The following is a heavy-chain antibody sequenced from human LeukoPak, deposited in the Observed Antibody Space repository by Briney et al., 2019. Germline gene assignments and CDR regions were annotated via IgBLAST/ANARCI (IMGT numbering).Heavy chain of an antibody. V-gene: IGHV3-23*01. CDR3: AKGSIVATISYFDY. CDR2: ISGSGGST. D-gene: IGHD5-12*01. Sequence: GGSLRLSCAASGFTFSSYAMSWVRQAPGKGLEWVSAISGSGGSTYYADSVKGRFTISRDNPKNTLYLQMNSPRAEDTAVYYCAKGSIVATISYFDYWGQGTLVTVSS. CDR1: GFTFSSYA. J-gene: IGHJ4*02.